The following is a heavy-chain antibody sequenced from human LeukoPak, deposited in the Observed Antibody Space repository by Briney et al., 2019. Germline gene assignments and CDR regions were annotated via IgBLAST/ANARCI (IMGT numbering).Heavy chain of an antibody. J-gene: IGHJ4*02. CDR1: GYSFSNYW. CDR2: SDPRDSYS. CDR3: ALSGWYSGNWPLGY. V-gene: IGHV5-10-1*01. Sequence: GESLNISCKASGYSFSNYWIGCGRQMPGKVLEWMGRSDPRDSYSNYSPSFQGHVTISADKSISTAYQQWSSLKASDTAMYYCALSGWYSGNWPLGYWGQGTLVTVSS. D-gene: IGHD6-19*01.